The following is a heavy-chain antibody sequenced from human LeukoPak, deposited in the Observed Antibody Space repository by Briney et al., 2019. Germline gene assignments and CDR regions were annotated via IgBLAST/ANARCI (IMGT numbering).Heavy chain of an antibody. CDR2: IYSSGST. J-gene: IGHJ3*02. CDR1: GGSISSYY. V-gene: IGHV4-4*07. Sequence: SETLSLTCTVSGGSISSYYWSWIRQFAGKGLEWIGRIYSSGSTNYNPSLKSRVTMSVDTSKNQFSLKLSSVTAADTAVYYCARTTLRHSDSSPDAFDIWGQGTMVTVS. CDR3: ARTTLRHSDSSPDAFDI. D-gene: IGHD3-9*01.